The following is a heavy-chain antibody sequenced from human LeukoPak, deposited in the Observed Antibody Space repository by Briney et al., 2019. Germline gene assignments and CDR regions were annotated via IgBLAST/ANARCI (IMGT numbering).Heavy chain of an antibody. CDR2: ISGTGNSK. Sequence: GGSLRLSCAASGFTFSSYAMTWVRQAPGKGLEWVSTISGTGNSKYYADSMKGRFTISRDNSKNTLYLQMNSLRADDTVIYNCAKDRSPSSSAWDWGQGTLVTVSS. V-gene: IGHV3-23*01. CDR3: AKDRSPSSSAWD. CDR1: GFTFSSYA. D-gene: IGHD6-13*01. J-gene: IGHJ4*02.